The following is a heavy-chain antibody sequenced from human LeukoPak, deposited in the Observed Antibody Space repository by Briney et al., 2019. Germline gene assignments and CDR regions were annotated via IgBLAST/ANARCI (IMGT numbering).Heavy chain of an antibody. Sequence: SGGSLRLSCAASGFTFSSYGMHWVRQAPGKGLEWDSSINSSSGYIYYADSVKGRFTISRDNAKNSLYLQMNSLRAEDTAVYYCARDATMVPLYYYYYMDVWGKGTTVTVSS. D-gene: IGHD3-10*01. CDR3: ARDATMVPLYYYYYMDV. V-gene: IGHV3-21*01. CDR1: GFTFSSYG. J-gene: IGHJ6*03. CDR2: INSSSGYI.